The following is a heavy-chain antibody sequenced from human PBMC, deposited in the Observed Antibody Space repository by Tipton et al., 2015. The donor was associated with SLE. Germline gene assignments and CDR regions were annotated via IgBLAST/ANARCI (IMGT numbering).Heavy chain of an antibody. CDR3: ARVYSSDWGWFDP. D-gene: IGHD6-19*01. CDR2: IYHSGST. CDR1: GGSFSGYY. J-gene: IGHJ5*02. Sequence: GLVKPSETLSLTCAVYGGSFSGYYWSWIRQPPGKGLEWIGYIYHSGSTNYNPSLKSRVTISVDTSKNQFSLKLSSVTAADTAVYYCARVYSSDWGWFDPWGQGTLVTVSS. V-gene: IGHV4-59*01.